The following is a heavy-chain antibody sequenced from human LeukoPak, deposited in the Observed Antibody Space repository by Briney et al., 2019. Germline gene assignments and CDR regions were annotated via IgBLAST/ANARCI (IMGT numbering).Heavy chain of an antibody. CDR3: ARGSSSTYHAFDI. CDR1: GFTFSSSA. CDR2: ISGSGGTT. J-gene: IGHJ3*02. V-gene: IGHV3-23*01. Sequence: GGSLRLSCAASGFTFSSSAMSWVRQAPGKGLEWVSAISGSGGTTYYADSVKGRFTVSRDNSKNTLYLQMNSLRAEDTAVYYCARGSSSTYHAFDIWGQGTMVTVSS. D-gene: IGHD6-6*01.